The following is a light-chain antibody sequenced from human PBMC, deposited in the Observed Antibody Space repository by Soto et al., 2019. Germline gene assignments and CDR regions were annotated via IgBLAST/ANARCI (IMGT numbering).Light chain of an antibody. CDR1: SSNIGSRY. V-gene: IGLV1-47*01. CDR3: GAWEDSLSGYF. CDR2: LND. J-gene: IGLJ1*01. Sequence: QSVLTQPPSASGTPGQRVTISCSGSSSNIGSRYVYWYQVVPGTAPKLLIYLNDQRPSGVPDRFSGSKSGTSASLDISGLRSEDEADYYCGAWEDSLSGYFFGSGTKLTVL.